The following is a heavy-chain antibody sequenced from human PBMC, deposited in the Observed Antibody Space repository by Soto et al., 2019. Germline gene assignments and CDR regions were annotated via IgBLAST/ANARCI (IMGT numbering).Heavy chain of an antibody. D-gene: IGHD4-17*01. CDR1: GGSISSYY. Sequence: SETLSLTCTVSGGSISSYYWSWIRQPPGKGLEWIGYIYYSGSTNYNPSLKSRVTISVDTSKNQFSLKLSSVTAADTAVYYCARERPLTVTTSPPYYYYGMDVWGQGTSVTVSS. V-gene: IGHV4-59*01. CDR3: ARERPLTVTTSPPYYYYGMDV. J-gene: IGHJ6*02. CDR2: IYYSGST.